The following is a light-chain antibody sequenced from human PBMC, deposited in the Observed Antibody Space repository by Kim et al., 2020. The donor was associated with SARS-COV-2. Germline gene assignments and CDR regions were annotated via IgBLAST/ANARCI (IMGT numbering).Light chain of an antibody. V-gene: IGKV3-20*01. CDR3: QQYGASPRT. CDR1: QSVPNNC. Sequence: SSGERATLSCRASQSVPNNCLAWYQQIPGQAPRLLIYAASSRAPGIPDRCSGGGSGTDFTLTIFRLGPGDFAVYYCQQYGASPRTFGQGTKVDIK. CDR2: AAS. J-gene: IGKJ1*01.